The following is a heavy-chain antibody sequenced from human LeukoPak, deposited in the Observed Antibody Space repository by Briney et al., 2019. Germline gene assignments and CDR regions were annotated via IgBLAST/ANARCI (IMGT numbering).Heavy chain of an antibody. Sequence: PSGSLRLSCEAPGLTFSAFAMTWVPKAPGKGPEWVSSIGSDNKPHNSESVKVRFAISSDNSIRMLFLQLNLLQAPNTVVLSCARDLHYYVAMDVWGQGTTVTVSS. CDR1: GLTFSAFA. CDR2: IGSDNKP. V-gene: IGHV3-23*01. D-gene: IGHD3-10*02. CDR3: ARDLHYYVAMDV. J-gene: IGHJ6*02.